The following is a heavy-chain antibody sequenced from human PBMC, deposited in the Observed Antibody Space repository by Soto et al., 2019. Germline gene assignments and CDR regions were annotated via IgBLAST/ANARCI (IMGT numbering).Heavy chain of an antibody. J-gene: IGHJ5*02. CDR1: GGSFSGYY. D-gene: IGHD1-7*01. CDR2: INHSGST. Sequence: SETLSLTCAVYGGSFSGYYWSWIRQPPGKGLEWIGEINHSGSTNYNPSLKSRVTISVDTSKNQFSLKLSSVTAADTAVYYCARGRNWNYGTNWFDPWGQGTLVTVS. CDR3: ARGRNWNYGTNWFDP. V-gene: IGHV4-34*01.